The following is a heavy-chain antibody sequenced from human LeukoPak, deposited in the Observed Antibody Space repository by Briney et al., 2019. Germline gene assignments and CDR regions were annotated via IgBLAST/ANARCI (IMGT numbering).Heavy chain of an antibody. D-gene: IGHD3-16*02. J-gene: IGHJ4*02. V-gene: IGHV5-51*01. Sequence: RGESLKISCKGSGYSFTSYWIGWVRQMPGKGLEWMGIIYPGDSDTRYSPSFQGQVTISADKSISTAYLQWSSLKASDTAMYYCARPVGRLRLGELSNYYFDYWGQGTLVTVSS. CDR2: IYPGDSDT. CDR3: ARPVGRLRLGELSNYYFDY. CDR1: GYSFTSYW.